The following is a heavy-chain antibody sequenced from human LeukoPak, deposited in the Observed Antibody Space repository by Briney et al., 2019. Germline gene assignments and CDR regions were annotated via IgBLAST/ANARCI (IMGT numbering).Heavy chain of an antibody. V-gene: IGHV1-2*02. Sequence: GASVKVSCKASGYTFTGYYMHWVRQAPGQGLEWMGWINPNSGGTNYAQKFQGRVTMTRDTSISTAYMELSRLRSDDTAVYYCHQTLAYCGGDCTDAFDIWGQGTMVTVSS. CDR1: GYTFTGYY. J-gene: IGHJ3*02. CDR3: HQTLAYCGGDCTDAFDI. CDR2: INPNSGGT. D-gene: IGHD2-21*02.